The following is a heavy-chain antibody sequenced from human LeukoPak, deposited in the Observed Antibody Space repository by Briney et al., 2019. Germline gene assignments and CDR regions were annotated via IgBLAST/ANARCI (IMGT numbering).Heavy chain of an antibody. CDR1: GFTFSSYW. D-gene: IGHD2-2*01. V-gene: IGHV3-7*01. Sequence: QTGGSLRLSCAASGFTFSSYWMSWVRQAPGKGLEWVANIKQDGSEKYYVDSVKGRFTISRDNAKNSLYLQMNSLRAEDTAVYYCARDDCSRISCYHNWFDPWGQGTLVTVSS. CDR3: ARDDCSRISCYHNWFDP. CDR2: IKQDGSEK. J-gene: IGHJ5*02.